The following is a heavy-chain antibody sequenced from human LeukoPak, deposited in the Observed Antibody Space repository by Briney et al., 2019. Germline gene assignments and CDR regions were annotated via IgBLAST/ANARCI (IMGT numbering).Heavy chain of an antibody. Sequence: GGSLRLSCAASGFTFSSYAMSWVRQAPGKGLGWVSGISGSGGSTHYADSVKGRFTISRDNSKNTMYLQMNSLRAAATAVYSCTQVGLRYFDWSNFGYWGNGTLVTASS. V-gene: IGHV3-23*01. CDR1: GFTFSSYA. D-gene: IGHD3-9*01. J-gene: IGHJ4*01. CDR2: ISGSGGST. CDR3: TQVGLRYFDWSNFGY.